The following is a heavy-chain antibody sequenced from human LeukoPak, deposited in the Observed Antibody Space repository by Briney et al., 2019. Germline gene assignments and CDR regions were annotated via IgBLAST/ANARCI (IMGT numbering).Heavy chain of an antibody. CDR3: AKDEVVVAATFDY. CDR1: GFTFSSYA. J-gene: IGHJ4*02. D-gene: IGHD2-15*01. Sequence: PGESLRHSCATSGFTFSSYAMSRVRQAPGKGLEWVSAISGSGGSTYYADSVKGRFTISRDNSKNTLYLQMNSLRAEDTAVYYCAKDEVVVAATFDYWGQGTLVTVSS. CDR2: ISGSGGST. V-gene: IGHV3-23*01.